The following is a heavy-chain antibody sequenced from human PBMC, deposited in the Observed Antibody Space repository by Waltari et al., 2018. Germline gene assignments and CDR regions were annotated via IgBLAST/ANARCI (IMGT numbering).Heavy chain of an antibody. Sequence: QVQLVQSGAEVKKPGSSVKVSCKASGGTFSSYAISWVRQAPGQGLEWMGGIIPIFGTANYAQKFQGRVTITTDESTSTAYMELSSLRSEDTAVYYCARARSYYYDSSGYYYLSYWGQGTLVTVSS. V-gene: IGHV1-69*05. D-gene: IGHD3-22*01. J-gene: IGHJ4*02. CDR2: IIPIFGTA. CDR3: ARARSYYYDSSGYYYLSY. CDR1: GGTFSSYA.